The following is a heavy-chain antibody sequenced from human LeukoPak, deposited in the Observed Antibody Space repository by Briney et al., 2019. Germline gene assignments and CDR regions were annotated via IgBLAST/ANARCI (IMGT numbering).Heavy chain of an antibody. J-gene: IGHJ6*03. CDR3: AKSSGYYYYYYMDV. CDR2: ISFDGSSK. V-gene: IGHV3-30*18. Sequence: GGSLRLSCAASGFTFSAYGMHWVRQAPGKGLEWVAVISFDGSSKDYAESVRGRFTVSRDNSKNTLYLQMNSLRVEDTAVYYCAKSSGYYYYYYMDVWGKGTTVTISS. D-gene: IGHD3-10*01. CDR1: GFTFSAYG.